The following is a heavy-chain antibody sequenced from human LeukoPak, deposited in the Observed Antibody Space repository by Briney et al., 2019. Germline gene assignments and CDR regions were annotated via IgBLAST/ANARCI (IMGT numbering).Heavy chain of an antibody. J-gene: IGHJ6*03. CDR3: ARVGSYGYYYYYMDV. CDR1: GDSISDYY. V-gene: IGHV4-59*01. CDR2: IYYSGIT. D-gene: IGHD5-18*01. Sequence: SETLSLTCTVSGDSISDYYWSWIRQPPGKGLEWIGYIYYSGITNYNPSLKSRVTISVDTSKNQFSLKLSSVTAADTAVYYCARVGSYGYYYYYMDVWDKGTTVTVSS.